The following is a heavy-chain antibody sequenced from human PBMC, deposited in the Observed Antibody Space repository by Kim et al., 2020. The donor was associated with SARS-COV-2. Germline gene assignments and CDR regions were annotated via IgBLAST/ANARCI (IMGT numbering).Heavy chain of an antibody. CDR2: TYYRSKWYN. D-gene: IGHD3-10*01. V-gene: IGHV6-1*01. Sequence: SQTLSLTCAISGDSVSSNSAAWNWIRQSPSRGLEWLGRTYYRSKWYNDYAVSVKSRITINPDTSKNQFSLQLNSVTPEDTAVYYCARVGNWLWFGEKGWYFDLWGRGTLVTVSS. J-gene: IGHJ2*01. CDR1: GDSVSSNSAA. CDR3: ARVGNWLWFGEKGWYFDL.